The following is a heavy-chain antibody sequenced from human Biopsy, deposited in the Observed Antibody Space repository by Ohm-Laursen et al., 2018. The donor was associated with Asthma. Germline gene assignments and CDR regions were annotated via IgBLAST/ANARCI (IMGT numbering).Heavy chain of an antibody. D-gene: IGHD3-10*01. CDR2: ISVYNGNT. V-gene: IGHV1-18*01. CDR3: ARAVDYSHYYGIDV. Sequence: EASVKVSCKTSGYTFNSAGITWVRQAPGQGLEWMGWISVYNGNTKVAQKLRDRVTMITDTSTSTAYMELRSLRSDDTAVYFCARAVDYSHYYGIDVWGQGTTVTVS. J-gene: IGHJ6*02. CDR1: GYTFNSAG.